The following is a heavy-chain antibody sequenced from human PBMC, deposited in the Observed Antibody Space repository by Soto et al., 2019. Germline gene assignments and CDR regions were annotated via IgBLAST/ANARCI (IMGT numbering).Heavy chain of an antibody. CDR1: GGSISSTDW. Sequence: QVQLQESGPGLVKPSGTLSLTCTVSGGSISSTDWWCWVRQPPGRAREWIGEIYHTGSTNYNPSLKSRVTILVDKSRNQLSLKLTSVTAADTAVYYCARVGGYGMDVWGRGTTVSVSS. V-gene: IGHV4-4*02. J-gene: IGHJ6*02. CDR3: ARVGGYGMDV. CDR2: IYHTGST.